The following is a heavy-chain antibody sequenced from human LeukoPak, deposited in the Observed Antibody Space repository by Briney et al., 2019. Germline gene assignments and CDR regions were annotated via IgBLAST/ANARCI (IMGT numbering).Heavy chain of an antibody. CDR3: ARGYYDSSGYFDY. D-gene: IGHD3-22*01. J-gene: IGHJ4*02. V-gene: IGHV4-59*08. CDR2: IYYSGST. Sequence: SETLSLTCTVSGGSISSYYWSWIRQPPGKGLEWIGYIYYSGSTNYNPSLKSRVTISVDTSKNQFSLKLSSVTAADTAVYYCARGYYDSSGYFDYWGQGTLVTVSS. CDR1: GGSISSYY.